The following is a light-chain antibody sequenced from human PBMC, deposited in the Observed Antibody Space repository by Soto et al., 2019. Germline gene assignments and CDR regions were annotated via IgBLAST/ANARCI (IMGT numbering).Light chain of an antibody. CDR3: QQYGSSPRT. CDR2: GAS. CDR1: QRVTRTY. V-gene: IGKV3-20*01. J-gene: IGKJ1*01. Sequence: EIVLTQSPGTLSLSPGERATLSCRASQRVTRTYLAWYQHKRAQAPRLLIYGASSRATGIPDRFSGSGSGTDFTLTITRLEPEDFAVYYCQQYGSSPRTFGQGTKVEIK.